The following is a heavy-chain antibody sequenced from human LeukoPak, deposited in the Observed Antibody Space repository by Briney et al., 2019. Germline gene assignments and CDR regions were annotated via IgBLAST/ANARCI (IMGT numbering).Heavy chain of an antibody. J-gene: IGHJ6*03. V-gene: IGHV6-1*01. CDR1: GDSVSSNSAA. CDR2: TYYRSKWYN. CDR3: ARARYCSGGSCYSFYYYYYYMDV. Sequence: PSQALSLTCAISGDSVSSNSAAWNWIRQSPSRGLEWLGRTYYRSKWYNDYAVSVKSRITINPDTSKNQFSLQLNSVTPEDTAVYYCARARYCSGGSCYSFYYYYYYMDVWGKGTTVTVSS. D-gene: IGHD2-15*01.